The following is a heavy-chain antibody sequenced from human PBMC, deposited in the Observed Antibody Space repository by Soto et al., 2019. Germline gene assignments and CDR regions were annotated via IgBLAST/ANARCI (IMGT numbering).Heavy chain of an antibody. CDR2: INPNSGGT. J-gene: IGHJ6*02. CDR3: ARGPILGIAVAGTIAGGYYYYGMDV. Sequence: ASVKVSGKASGYTFTGYYMHWVRQAPGQGLEWMGWINPNSGGTNYAQKFQGWVTMTRDTSISTAYMELSRLRSDDTAVYYCARGPILGIAVAGTIAGGYYYYGMDVWGQGTTVTVSS. CDR1: GYTFTGYY. D-gene: IGHD6-19*01. V-gene: IGHV1-2*04.